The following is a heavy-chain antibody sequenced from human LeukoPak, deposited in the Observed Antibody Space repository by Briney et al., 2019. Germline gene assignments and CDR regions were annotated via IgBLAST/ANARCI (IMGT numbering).Heavy chain of an antibody. CDR3: ASSSGPYYV. J-gene: IGHJ4*02. Sequence: GGSLRLSCAASGSTFSSFSLNWVRQAPGKGLEWVSSITPSSSSIYYADSVKGRFTISRDNAKNSLYLQMNSLRAEDTAVYYRASSSGPYYVWGQGTLVTVSS. CDR2: ITPSSSSI. CDR1: GSTFSSFS. D-gene: IGHD1-26*01. V-gene: IGHV3-21*06.